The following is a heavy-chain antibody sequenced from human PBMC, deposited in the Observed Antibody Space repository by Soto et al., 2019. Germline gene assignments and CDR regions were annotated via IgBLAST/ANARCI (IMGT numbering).Heavy chain of an antibody. Sequence: SKTLSLTCAISGDSVSSDSAAWNWIRQSPSRGLEWLGRTYYRSKWYNDYAVSVNGRITINPDTSKNHFSLQLNSVTPEDTAVYYCVRSRVFIAVAGKATYHYYYGMVAWGGGITVTVSS. J-gene: IGHJ6*04. CDR1: GDSVSSDSAA. V-gene: IGHV6-1*01. D-gene: IGHD6-19*01. CDR2: TYYRSKWYN. CDR3: VRSRVFIAVAGKATYHYYYGMVA.